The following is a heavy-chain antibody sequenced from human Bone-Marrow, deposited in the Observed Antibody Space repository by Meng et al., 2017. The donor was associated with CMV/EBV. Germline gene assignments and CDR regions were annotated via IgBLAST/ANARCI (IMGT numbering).Heavy chain of an antibody. Sequence: QVQLVESGGGXVKPGGSLSLSCAASGFTFSDYYMSWIRQAPGKGLEWVSYISSSSSYTNYADSVKGRFTISRDNAKNSLYLQMNSLRAEDTAVYYCARDGEYSSSDFDYWGQGTLVTVS. D-gene: IGHD6-6*01. CDR3: ARDGEYSSSDFDY. CDR2: ISSSSSYT. V-gene: IGHV3-11*05. J-gene: IGHJ4*02. CDR1: GFTFSDYY.